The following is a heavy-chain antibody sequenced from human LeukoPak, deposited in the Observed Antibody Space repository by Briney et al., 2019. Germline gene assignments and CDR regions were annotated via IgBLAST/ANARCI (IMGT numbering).Heavy chain of an antibody. CDR3: ARAYGSGLNWFDP. V-gene: IGHV4-34*01. CDR2: INHSGST. J-gene: IGHJ5*01. CDR1: GGSFSGYY. D-gene: IGHD3-10*01. Sequence: PSETLSLTCAVYGGSFSGYYWSWIRQPPGKGLEWIGEINHSGSTNYNPSLKSRVTISVDTSKNQFSLKLSSVTAADTAVYYCARAYGSGLNWFDPWGQRTLVTVSS.